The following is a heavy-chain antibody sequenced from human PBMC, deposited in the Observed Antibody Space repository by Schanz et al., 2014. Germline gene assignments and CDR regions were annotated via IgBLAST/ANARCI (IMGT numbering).Heavy chain of an antibody. J-gene: IGHJ6*02. Sequence: QAQLMESGGGVVQPGTSLTLSCSVSGFSLNTYGIHWFRQPAGKGLERVAVISYDGRNKYYADSVKGRFTISRDNSKNTLYLQMNSLRAEDTSVYFCARVRRRIATPSTPSFRNYYYYAMDVWGQGTTVTVSS. CDR3: ARVRRRIATPSTPSFRNYYYYAMDV. CDR2: ISYDGRNK. D-gene: IGHD6-13*01. V-gene: IGHV3-30*19. CDR1: GFSLNTYG.